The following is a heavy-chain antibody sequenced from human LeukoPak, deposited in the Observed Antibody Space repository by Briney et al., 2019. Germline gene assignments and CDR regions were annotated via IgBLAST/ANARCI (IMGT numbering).Heavy chain of an antibody. D-gene: IGHD6-19*01. CDR3: TPGWY. CDR1: GFTFSDAW. Sequence: PGGSLRLSCAASGFTFSDAWMTWVRQAPGKGLEWVGHIKSKIDGGTTDYAAPVKGSFTISGDDSKNTVYLQMNSLKSEDTAVYFCTPGWYWGQGTLVTVSS. CDR2: IKSKIDGGTT. J-gene: IGHJ4*02. V-gene: IGHV3-15*01.